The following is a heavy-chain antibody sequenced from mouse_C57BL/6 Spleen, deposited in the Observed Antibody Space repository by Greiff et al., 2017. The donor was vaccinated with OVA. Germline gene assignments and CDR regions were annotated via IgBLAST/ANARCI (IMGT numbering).Heavy chain of an antibody. CDR1: GYTFTTYP. V-gene: IGHV1-47*01. D-gene: IGHD2-5*01. CDR3: ARAAYYSNYWYFDV. J-gene: IGHJ1*03. Sequence: VKLVESGAELVKPGASVKMSCKASGYTFTTYPIEWMKQNHGKSLEWIGNFHPYNDDTKYNEKFKGKATLTVEKSSSTVYLELSRLTSDDSAVYYCARAAYYSNYWYFDVWGTGTTVTVSS. CDR2: FHPYNDDT.